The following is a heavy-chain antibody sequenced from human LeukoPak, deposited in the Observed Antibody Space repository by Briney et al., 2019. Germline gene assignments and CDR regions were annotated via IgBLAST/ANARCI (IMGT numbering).Heavy chain of an antibody. CDR3: AKVADYYDSSGYQL. J-gene: IGHJ4*02. CDR2: MYRGGGT. V-gene: IGHV3-66*01. D-gene: IGHD3-22*01. Sequence: GGSLRLSCAAPGFTFSDHYMDWVRQAPGKGLEWVSVMYRGGGTYYADSVRGRFTVSRDNSKNTMYLQMNSLRAEDTAVYYCAKVADYYDSSGYQLWGQGTLVTVSS. CDR1: GFTFSDHY.